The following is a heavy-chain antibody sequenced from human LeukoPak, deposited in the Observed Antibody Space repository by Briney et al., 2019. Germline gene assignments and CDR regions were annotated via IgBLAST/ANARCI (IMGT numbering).Heavy chain of an antibody. CDR2: INHSGST. V-gene: IGHV4-34*01. CDR1: GGSFSGYY. CDR3: ARGVRFYAV. J-gene: IGHJ4*02. Sequence: PSETLSLTCAVYGGSFSGYYWSWIRQPPGKGLEWIGEINHSGSTNYNPSLKSRVTISVDTSKNQLSLKLSSVTAADTAVYYCARGVRFYAVWGQGTLVTVSS. D-gene: IGHD3-3*01.